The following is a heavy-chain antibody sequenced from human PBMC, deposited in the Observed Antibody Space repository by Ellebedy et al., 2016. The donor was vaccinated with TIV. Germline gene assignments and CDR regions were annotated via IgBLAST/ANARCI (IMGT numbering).Heavy chain of an antibody. CDR2: IYPGDSDT. J-gene: IGHJ6*02. D-gene: IGHD3-10*02. CDR1: GYTFSSYW. V-gene: IGHV5-51*01. CDR3: ARRGTMFRRNYYGMDV. Sequence: GESLKISXRGSGYTFSSYWIAWVRQMPGKGLEWMGIIYPGDSDTRYGPSFQGQVTISADKSISTAYLQWSGLKASDTAIYYCARRGTMFRRNYYGMDVWGQGTTVIVSS.